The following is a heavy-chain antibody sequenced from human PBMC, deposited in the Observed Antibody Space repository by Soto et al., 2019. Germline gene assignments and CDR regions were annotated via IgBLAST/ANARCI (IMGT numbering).Heavy chain of an antibody. CDR3: ARHGGYCYRTISGYGIDV. J-gene: IGHJ6*02. Sequence: PGESLKISCKGSGYSFTSYWISWVRQMPGKGLEWMGRIDPSDSYTNYSPSFQGHVTISADKSISTAYLQWSSLKASDTAMYYCARHGGYCYRTISGYGIDVRDQGTTVTVSS. V-gene: IGHV5-10-1*01. D-gene: IGHD5-18*01. CDR1: GYSFTSYW. CDR2: IDPSDSYT.